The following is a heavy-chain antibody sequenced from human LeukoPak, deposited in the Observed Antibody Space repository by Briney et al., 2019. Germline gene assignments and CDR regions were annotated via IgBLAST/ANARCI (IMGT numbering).Heavy chain of an antibody. J-gene: IGHJ4*02. CDR2: INSDGSST. CDR3: AREGSYDSTGYYYGY. V-gene: IGHV3-74*01. D-gene: IGHD3-22*01. Sequence: GGSLRLSCAASGFTFSSYWMHWVRQAPGKGLVWVSRINSDGSSTSYADSVKGRFTISRDNAKKSLYLQMNSLRAEDTAVYYCAREGSYDSTGYYYGYWGQGTLVTVSS. CDR1: GFTFSSYW.